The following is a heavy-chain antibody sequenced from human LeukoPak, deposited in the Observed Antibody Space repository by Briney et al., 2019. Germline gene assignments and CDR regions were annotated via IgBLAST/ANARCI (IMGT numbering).Heavy chain of an antibody. CDR2: IYYGGST. Sequence: SETLSLTCTVSGGSISSYYWSWIRQPPGKGLEWIGYIYYGGSTNYNPSLKSRVTISVDASKNQFSLKLTSVTAADTAVYYCARHQRRGYGSGSYSDFDHWGQGTLVTVSS. CDR1: GGSISSYY. V-gene: IGHV4-59*08. D-gene: IGHD3-10*01. J-gene: IGHJ4*02. CDR3: ARHQRRGYGSGSYSDFDH.